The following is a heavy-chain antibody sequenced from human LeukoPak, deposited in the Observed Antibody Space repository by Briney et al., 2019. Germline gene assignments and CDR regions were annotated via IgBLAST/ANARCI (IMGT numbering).Heavy chain of an antibody. D-gene: IGHD5-12*01. CDR2: IYYSGST. V-gene: IGHV4-39*01. J-gene: IGHJ4*02. CDR3: ARRGSLDLDYFDY. CDR1: GGSISSSSYY. Sequence: PSETLSLTCTVSGGSISSSSYYWGWIRQPPGKGLEWIGSIYYSGSTYYNPSLKSRVTISVDTSKNQFSLKLSSVTAADTAVYYCARRGSLDLDYFDYWGQGTLVTVSS.